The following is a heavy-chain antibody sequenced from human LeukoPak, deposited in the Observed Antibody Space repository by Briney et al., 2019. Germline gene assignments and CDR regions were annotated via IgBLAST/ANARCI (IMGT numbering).Heavy chain of an antibody. V-gene: IGHV3-23*01. D-gene: IGHD3-9*01. J-gene: IGHJ3*02. CDR2: ISGSGGST. Sequence: PGGSLRLSCAASGFTLSSYAMSWVSQAPGKGLEWVSAISGSGGSTYYADSVKGRFTISRDNSKNTLYLQMNSLRAEDTAVYYCAKDGGAGWYFDWSRIAGAFDIWGQGTMVTVSS. CDR3: AKDGGAGWYFDWSRIAGAFDI. CDR1: GFTLSSYA.